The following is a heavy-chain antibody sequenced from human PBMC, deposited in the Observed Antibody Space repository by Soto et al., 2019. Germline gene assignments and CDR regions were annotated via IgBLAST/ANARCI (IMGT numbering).Heavy chain of an antibody. CDR2: IFYSGST. Sequence: PAETLSLTCAVSGGSLVSSSCLILFRHPPGKTLEWLGEIFYSGSTKYNPSLNSRVTISADQSKNDFSLRLSSVTAADTAVYYCVHHGGVPYYHDFWGQGMLVTVSS. V-gene: IGHV4-4*02. D-gene: IGHD2-8*01. J-gene: IGHJ4*02. CDR1: GGSLVSSSC. CDR3: VHHGGVPYYHDF.